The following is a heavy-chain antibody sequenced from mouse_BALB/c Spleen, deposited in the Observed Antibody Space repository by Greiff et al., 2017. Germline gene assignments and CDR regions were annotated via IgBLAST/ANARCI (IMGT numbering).Heavy chain of an antibody. J-gene: IGHJ1*01. D-gene: IGHD1-1*01. CDR1: GFTFSSYA. V-gene: IGHV5-6-5*01. Sequence: EVQRVESGGGLVKPGGSLKLSCAASGFTFSSYAMSWVRQTPEKRLEWVASISSGGSTYYPDSVKGRFTISRDNARNILYLQMSSLRSEDTAMYYCARFITTVPWYFDVWGAGTTVTVSS. CDR3: ARFITTVPWYFDV. CDR2: ISSGGST.